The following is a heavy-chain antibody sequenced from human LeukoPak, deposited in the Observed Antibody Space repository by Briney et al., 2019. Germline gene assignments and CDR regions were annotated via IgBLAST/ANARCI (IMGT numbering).Heavy chain of an antibody. J-gene: IGHJ4*02. CDR2: ISGSGGST. D-gene: IGHD5-18*01. CDR1: GFTFSSYA. V-gene: IGHV3-23*01. Sequence: PGGSLRLSCAASGFTFSSYAMSWVRQAPGKGLEWVSAISGSGGSTYYADSVKGRFTISRDNSKNTLYLQMNSLKAEDTAVYYCAKASWWVQLWSPVDYWGQGNLVTVSS. CDR3: AKASWWVQLWSPVDY.